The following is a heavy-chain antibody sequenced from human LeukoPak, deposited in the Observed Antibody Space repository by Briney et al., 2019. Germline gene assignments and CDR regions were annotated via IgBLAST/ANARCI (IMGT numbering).Heavy chain of an antibody. CDR3: ARGDVVVPAAMKVPYYYYYGMDV. CDR2: IIPIFGTA. V-gene: IGHV1-69*01. J-gene: IGHJ6*02. D-gene: IGHD2-2*01. Sequence: GSSVKVSCKASGGTFSRNAVSWVRQAPGQGLEWMGGIIPIFGTANYAQKFQGRVTITADESTSTAYMELSSLRSEDTAVYYCARGDVVVPAAMKVPYYYYYGMDVGAQGTTVTVSS. CDR1: GGTFSRNA.